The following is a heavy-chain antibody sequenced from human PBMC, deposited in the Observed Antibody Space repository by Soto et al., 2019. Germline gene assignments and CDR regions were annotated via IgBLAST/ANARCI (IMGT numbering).Heavy chain of an antibody. V-gene: IGHV4-31*03. D-gene: IGHD3-10*01. CDR3: AGTYYYGSGSYYTSYFDY. J-gene: IGHJ4*02. CDR1: GGYISSGGNY. Sequence: SETLSLTCRVSGGYISSGGNYWNWIRQHPGKGLERIGFFYYTGHTNYNPSLKSRATISADTSKNQFSLTLSSVTAADTAVYYCAGTYYYGSGSYYTSYFDYWGQGTLVTVSS. CDR2: FYYTGHT.